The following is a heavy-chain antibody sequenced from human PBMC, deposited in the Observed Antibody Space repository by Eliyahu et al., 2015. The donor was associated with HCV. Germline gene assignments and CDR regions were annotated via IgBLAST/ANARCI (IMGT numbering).Heavy chain of an antibody. CDR2: XSTTGTT. D-gene: IGHD5-12*01. CDR3: ARDLVVDPYNWFDP. CDR1: GXXIXSGTYY. J-gene: IGHJ5*02. V-gene: IGHV4-61*02. Sequence: QVQLQESGPGLVKPSQTLSLXCXVXGXXIXSGTYYXRWVRQPAGKGLEWIGLXSTTGTTNYNPSLKSRVTMSVDPSKNQFSLKLSSATAADTAVYYCARDLVVDPYNWFDPWGQGILVTVSS.